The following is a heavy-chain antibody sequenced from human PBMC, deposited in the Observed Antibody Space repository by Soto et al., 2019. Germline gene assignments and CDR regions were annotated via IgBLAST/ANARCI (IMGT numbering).Heavy chain of an antibody. D-gene: IGHD5-12*01. V-gene: IGHV1-24*01. CDR2: FDPEDGET. J-gene: IGHJ4*02. CDR1: GYTLTELS. Sequence: RASVKVSCKVSGYTLTELSMHWVRQAPGKGLEWMGGFDPEDGETIYAQKFQGRVTMTEDTSTDTAYMELSSLRSEDTAVYYCATVSTRDGYNDYWGQGTLVTVSS. CDR3: ATVSTRDGYNDY.